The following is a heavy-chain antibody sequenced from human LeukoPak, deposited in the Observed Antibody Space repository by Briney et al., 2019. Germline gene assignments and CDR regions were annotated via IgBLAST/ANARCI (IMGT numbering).Heavy chain of an antibody. V-gene: IGHV1-18*01. J-gene: IGHJ4*02. Sequence: ASVKASCKASGYTFRSYDITWVRQAPGQGLGWMGWISLNNGNTNYAQKFQGRVTITTDAPTSTAYMEMRSLRSDDTAVYYCARDRDSSGWHVADYWGQGTLVTVSS. CDR3: ARDRDSSGWHVADY. D-gene: IGHD6-19*01. CDR1: GYTFRSYD. CDR2: ISLNNGNT.